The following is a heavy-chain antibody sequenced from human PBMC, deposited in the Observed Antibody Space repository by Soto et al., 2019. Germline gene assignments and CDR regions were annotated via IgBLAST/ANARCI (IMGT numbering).Heavy chain of an antibody. CDR3: ARDQCFGGGRSCYYFDF. Sequence: AGGSLRLSCAASGFTFTTYAIHWVRQAPGNGLEWVAVISNDGRGKYYADSVKGRFTISRDNSKNTLYLQMNSLRSDDTAVYYCARDQCFGGGRSCYYFDFWGQGTLVTVSS. J-gene: IGHJ4*02. CDR2: ISNDGRGK. CDR1: GFTFTTYA. V-gene: IGHV3-30*04. D-gene: IGHD2-15*01.